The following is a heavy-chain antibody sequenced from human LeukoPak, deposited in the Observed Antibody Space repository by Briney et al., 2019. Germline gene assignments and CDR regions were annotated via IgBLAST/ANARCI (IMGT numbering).Heavy chain of an antibody. CDR1: GGSFSGYY. D-gene: IGHD2-8*01. CDR3: ARGRCTNGVCYTRFDY. V-gene: IGHV4-34*01. Sequence: SETLSLTCAVYGGSFSGYYWSWIRQPPGKGLEWIGEINHSGSTNYNPSLKSRVTISVDTSKNQFSLKLSSVTAADTAVYYCARGRCTNGVCYTRFDYWGQGTLVTVSS. J-gene: IGHJ4*02. CDR2: INHSGST.